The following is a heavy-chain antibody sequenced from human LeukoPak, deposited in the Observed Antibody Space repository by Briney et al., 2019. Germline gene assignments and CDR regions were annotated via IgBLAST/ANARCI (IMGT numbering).Heavy chain of an antibody. V-gene: IGHV3-48*03. CDR3: ARPGYSSSWSAFDI. J-gene: IGHJ3*02. Sequence: GGSLRLSCAAFGFTFSAYDMNWVRQAPGKGLEWVSHITSSGSTIYYADSVEGRFTISRDNAKNSLYLQMNSLRAEDTAVYYCARPGYSSSWSAFDIWGQGTMVTVSS. D-gene: IGHD6-13*01. CDR2: ITSSGSTI. CDR1: GFTFSAYD.